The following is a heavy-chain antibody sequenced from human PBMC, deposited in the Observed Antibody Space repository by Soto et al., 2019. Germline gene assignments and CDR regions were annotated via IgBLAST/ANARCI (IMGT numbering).Heavy chain of an antibody. CDR1: EYGFTTYW. D-gene: IGHD3-10*01. J-gene: IGHJ4*01. V-gene: IGHV5-51*01. Sequence: GESLKISCNGSEYGFTTYWIAWVRQMPGKGLEWVGIIYPGDSDTRYSPSFEGHVTISVDKSISTAFLQWNSLKASDNAIYYCARHSTSAPKDYWGQGTLVTVSS. CDR3: ARHSTSAPKDY. CDR2: IYPGDSDT.